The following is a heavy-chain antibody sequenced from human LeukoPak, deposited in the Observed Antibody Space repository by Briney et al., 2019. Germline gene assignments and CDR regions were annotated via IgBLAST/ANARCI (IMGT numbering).Heavy chain of an antibody. Sequence: GESLKISYKGSGYRFISYWIGWVRQMPGKGLEWMGIIYPGDSDTRYSPSFQGQVTISADKSISTAYLQWSSLKASDTAMYCCANTYCGGDCYPSFGYWGQGTLVTVSS. V-gene: IGHV5-51*01. CDR2: IYPGDSDT. D-gene: IGHD2-21*02. CDR3: ANTYCGGDCYPSFGY. CDR1: GYRFISYW. J-gene: IGHJ4*02.